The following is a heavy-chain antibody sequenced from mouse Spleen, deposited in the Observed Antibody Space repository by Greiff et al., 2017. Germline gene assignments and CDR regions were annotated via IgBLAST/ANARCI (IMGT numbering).Heavy chain of an antibody. CDR1: GYTFTDYA. D-gene: IGHD1-1*01. J-gene: IGHJ2*01. Sequence: VKLLESGAELVRPGVSVKISCKGSGYTFTDYAMHWVKQSHAKSLEWIGVISTYYGDASYNQKFKGKATMTVDKSSSTAYMELARLTSEDSAIYYCARGATKYYFDYWGQGTTLTVSS. V-gene: IGHV1S137*01. CDR3: ARGATKYYFDY. CDR2: ISTYYGDA.